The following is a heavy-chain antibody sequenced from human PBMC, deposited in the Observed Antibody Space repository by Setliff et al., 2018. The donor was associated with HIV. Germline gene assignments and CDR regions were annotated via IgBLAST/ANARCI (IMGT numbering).Heavy chain of an antibody. CDR3: ARLGSGWHWVTRIDY. Sequence: SETLSLTCNVSGASLSGSGFYWGWLRQPPGKGLQWIGSIYYPGSTYYNLSLTSRVTISIDTSKNPFFLTVRSVTAADTGIYYCARLGSGWHWVTRIDYWGRGTLVTVSS. D-gene: IGHD6-19*01. J-gene: IGHJ4*02. V-gene: IGHV4-39*02. CDR1: GASLSGSGFY. CDR2: IYYPGST.